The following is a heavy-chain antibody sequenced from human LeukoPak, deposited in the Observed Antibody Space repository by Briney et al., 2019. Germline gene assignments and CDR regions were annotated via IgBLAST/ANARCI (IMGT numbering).Heavy chain of an antibody. Sequence: PGGSLRLSCAASGFTVSSNYTSWVRQAPGKGLEWVSVIYSGGSTYYADSVKGRSTISRDNSKNTLYLQMNSLRAEDTAVYYCARDIAGAHYYYYYMDVWGKGTTVTVSS. CDR1: GFTVSSNY. CDR3: ARDIAGAHYYYYYMDV. V-gene: IGHV3-53*01. CDR2: IYSGGST. J-gene: IGHJ6*03. D-gene: IGHD6-13*01.